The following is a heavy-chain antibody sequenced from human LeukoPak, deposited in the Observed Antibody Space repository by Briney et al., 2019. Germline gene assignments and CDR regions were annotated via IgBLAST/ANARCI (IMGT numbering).Heavy chain of an antibody. CDR2: ISSSGSTI. Sequence: PGGSLRLSCTASGFTFGDYAMTWVRQAPGKGLEWVSYISSSGSTIYYADSVKGRFTISRDNAKNSLYLQMNSLRAEDTAAYYCARIDCSGGSCYSRGPSNNWIDPWGQGTLVTVSS. D-gene: IGHD2-15*01. CDR3: ARIDCSGGSCYSRGPSNNWIDP. V-gene: IGHV3-48*03. CDR1: GFTFGDYA. J-gene: IGHJ5*02.